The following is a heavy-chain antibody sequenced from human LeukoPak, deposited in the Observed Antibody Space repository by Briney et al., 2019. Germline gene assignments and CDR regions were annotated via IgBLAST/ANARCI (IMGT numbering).Heavy chain of an antibody. CDR3: AREWSSSPVY. CDR1: GFTFRSYG. V-gene: IGHV3-33*01. Sequence: PGGCLRLSCVASGFTFRSYGMHWVRPAPGRGGEWGAFILYDGGNKYNADSVKGRLTLSRDNSKNKLYLQMNSLRAEDKAVYYCAREWSSSPVYWGQGTLVTVSS. D-gene: IGHD6-13*01. CDR2: ILYDGGNK. J-gene: IGHJ4*02.